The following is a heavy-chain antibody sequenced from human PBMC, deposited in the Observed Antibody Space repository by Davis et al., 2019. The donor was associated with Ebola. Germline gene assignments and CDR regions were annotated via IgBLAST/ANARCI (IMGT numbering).Heavy chain of an antibody. CDR3: ARLYDFWCGYYGGVARVYYFDY. Sequence: AASVKVSCKASGYTFTSYAMHWVRQAPGQRLEWMGWINAGNGNTKYSQKFQGRVTITRDTSASTTYMELSSLRSEDTAVYYCARLYDFWCGYYGGVARVYYFDYWGQGTLVTVSS. CDR1: GYTFTSYA. D-gene: IGHD3-3*01. V-gene: IGHV1-3*01. J-gene: IGHJ4*02. CDR2: INAGNGNT.